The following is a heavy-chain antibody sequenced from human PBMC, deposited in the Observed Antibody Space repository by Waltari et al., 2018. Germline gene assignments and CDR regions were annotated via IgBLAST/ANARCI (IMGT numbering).Heavy chain of an antibody. V-gene: IGHV3-33*06. J-gene: IGHJ4*02. D-gene: IGHD3-10*01. CDR2: IWFDGGQT. CDR1: GIGISSYG. CDR3: AKDAFGNTYVDH. Sequence: QAQLVESGGGVVQPGMSLRLSCQGPGIGISSYGMPWVRQAPGKGLEWLALIWFDGGQTYYADSVRGRFTISRNNSKNTLYLDMNSLKLNDTAIYYCAKDAFGNTYVDHWGQGTLVTVAS.